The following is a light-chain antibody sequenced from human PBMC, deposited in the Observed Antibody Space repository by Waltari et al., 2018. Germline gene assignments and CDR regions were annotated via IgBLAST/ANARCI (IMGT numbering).Light chain of an antibody. J-gene: IGLJ1*01. CDR3: CSYAGLGIYV. Sequence: GPSITISCTGTSSDVGNYNLVSWYQQYPGKAPKLMVYEVTRRSSGVSDRFSGSKSGNTASLTIYGLQSEDEADYYCCSYAGLGIYVFGTGTKVTVL. CDR2: EVT. V-gene: IGLV2-23*02. CDR1: SSDVGNYNL.